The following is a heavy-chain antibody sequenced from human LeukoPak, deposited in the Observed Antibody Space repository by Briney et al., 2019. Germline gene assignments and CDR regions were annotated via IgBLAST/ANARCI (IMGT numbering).Heavy chain of an antibody. CDR2: IYYSGST. Sequence: SETLSLTCAVSGYSISSGNWWAWIRQPPGKGLEWIGYIYYSGSTYYNPSLKSRVTMSVDTSKNQFSLKLSSVTAVDTAVYYCARMTGVGATRAFDYWGQGTLVTASS. CDR3: ARMTGVGATRAFDY. CDR1: GYSISSGNW. J-gene: IGHJ4*02. D-gene: IGHD1-26*01. V-gene: IGHV4-28*01.